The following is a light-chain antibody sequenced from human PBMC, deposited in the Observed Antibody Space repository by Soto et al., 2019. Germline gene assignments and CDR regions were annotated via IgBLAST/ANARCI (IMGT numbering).Light chain of an antibody. J-gene: IGKJ1*01. Sequence: EIVLTQSPATLSLSPGERATLSCRASQSVSSYLAWYQQKPGQAPRLLIYDASNRATGIPARFSGSGSGTDFTLTISSLEHEDFELYYCQQRSDWPRTFGQGTKVDIK. V-gene: IGKV3-11*01. CDR1: QSVSSY. CDR3: QQRSDWPRT. CDR2: DAS.